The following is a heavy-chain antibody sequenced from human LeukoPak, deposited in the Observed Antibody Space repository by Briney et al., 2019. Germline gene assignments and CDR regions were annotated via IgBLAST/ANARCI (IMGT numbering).Heavy chain of an antibody. V-gene: IGHV1-58*01. D-gene: IGHD3-9*01. CDR1: GFTFTSSA. J-gene: IGHJ4*02. CDR3: AADLYDILTGYYSYFDY. Sequence: SVKVSCKASGFTFTSSAVQWVRQARGQRLERIGWIVVGSGNTNYAQKFQERVTITRDMSTSTAYMELSSLRSEDTAVYYCAADLYDILTGYYSYFDYWGQGTLVTVSS. CDR2: IVVGSGNT.